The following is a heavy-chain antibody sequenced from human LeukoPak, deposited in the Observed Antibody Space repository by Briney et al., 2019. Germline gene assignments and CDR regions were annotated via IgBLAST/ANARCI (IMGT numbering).Heavy chain of an antibody. V-gene: IGHV7-4-1*02. CDR1: GYIFTSYV. Sequence: ASVKVSCKASGYIFTSYVLHWVRQAPGQGLEWMGWINTNTGNPTYAQGFTGRFIFSLDTSVSTAYLQISSLKADDTAMYYCARGDYETHGYQTRWGQGTLVTVSS. CDR2: INTNTGNP. D-gene: IGHD3-22*01. CDR3: ARGDYETHGYQTR. J-gene: IGHJ4*02.